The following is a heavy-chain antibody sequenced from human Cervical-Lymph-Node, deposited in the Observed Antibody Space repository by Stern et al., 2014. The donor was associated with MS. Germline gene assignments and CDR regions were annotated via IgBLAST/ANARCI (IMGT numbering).Heavy chain of an antibody. V-gene: IGHV3-30*04. Sequence: VQLVESGGGVVQPGRSLTLSCAASGFSFSSFAMHWVRQAPGMGLDWVAVLSYDETTKHVADSVKGRFTISRDNSKNTLYLQMNGLRPEDTAVFYCARGTGGGADNYYYGMDLWGQGTTVTVSS. CDR3: ARGTGGGADNYYYGMDL. J-gene: IGHJ6*02. D-gene: IGHD3-16*01. CDR2: LSYDETTK. CDR1: GFSFSSFA.